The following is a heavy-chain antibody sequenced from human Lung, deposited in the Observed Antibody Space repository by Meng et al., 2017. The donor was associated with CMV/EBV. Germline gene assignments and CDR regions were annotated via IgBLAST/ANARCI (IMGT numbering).Heavy chain of an antibody. D-gene: IGHD2-2*02. V-gene: IGHV3-30-3*01. CDR1: GFTFSSYA. CDR2: ISYDGSNK. CDR3: ARGFCTDANCYKVKGWFDP. J-gene: IGHJ5*02. Sequence: GGSLRLSCAASGFTFSSYAMHWVRQAPGKGLEWVAVISYDGSNKYYADSVKGRFTISRDNSKNTLYLQMNSLRAEDTAVYYCARGFCTDANCYKVKGWFDPWGQGTLVIVSS.